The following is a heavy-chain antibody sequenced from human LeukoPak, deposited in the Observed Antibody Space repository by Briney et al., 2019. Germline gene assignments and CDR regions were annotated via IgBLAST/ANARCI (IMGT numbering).Heavy chain of an antibody. CDR3: ARGDYYDSSGYSPLDY. Sequence: GGSLRLSCAASGFTFSSYWMSWVRQAPGKGLEWVANIKQDGSEKYYVDSVKGRFTISRDNAKNSLYLRMNSLRAEDTAVYYCARGDYYDSSGYSPLDYWGQGTLVTVSS. V-gene: IGHV3-7*01. J-gene: IGHJ4*02. D-gene: IGHD3-22*01. CDR2: IKQDGSEK. CDR1: GFTFSSYW.